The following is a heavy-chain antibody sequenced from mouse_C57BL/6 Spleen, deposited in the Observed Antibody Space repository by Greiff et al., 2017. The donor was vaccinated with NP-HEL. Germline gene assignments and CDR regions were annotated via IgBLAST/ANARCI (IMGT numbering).Heavy chain of an antibody. V-gene: IGHV1-61*01. Sequence: QVQLQQPGASLVRPGSSVKLSCKASGYTFTSYWMDWVKQRPGRRMDGRWKVYPSDSETHSNQKLKDKATLTVHKSSSTAYMKLSSLTSEASAVYCCARWDCYGYAMDYWGQGTTVTVSS. CDR2: VYPSDSET. J-gene: IGHJ4*01. CDR1: GYTFTSYW. D-gene: IGHD1-1*01. CDR3: ARWDCYGYAMDY.